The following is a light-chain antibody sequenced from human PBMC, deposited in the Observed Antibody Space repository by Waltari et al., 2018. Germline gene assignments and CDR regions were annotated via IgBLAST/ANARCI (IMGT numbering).Light chain of an antibody. CDR1: ESINAW. CDR3: QQYKRPPWT. CDR2: KAI. J-gene: IGKJ1*01. Sequence: DIQITQSPSTLSASVGERVTITCRATESINAWLAWYQKKPGKAPKLLIYKAINLESGVPSRFSGSGSGTEFTLSISSLQPDDFATYYCQQYKRPPWTFGQGTKVDIK. V-gene: IGKV1-5*03.